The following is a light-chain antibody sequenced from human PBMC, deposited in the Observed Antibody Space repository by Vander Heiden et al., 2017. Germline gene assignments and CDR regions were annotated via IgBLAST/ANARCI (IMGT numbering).Light chain of an antibody. V-gene: IGLV2-14*01. CDR1: SSDIGGYKY. CDR3: TSYTSSSTVV. J-gene: IGLJ2*01. CDR2: EVR. Sequence: HSALTQPASVSGSPGQSITISCTGTSSDIGGYKYVSWYQQLPGKAPKVIIYEVRNRPAGVSNRFSGSKSGNTASLTISGLQAEDEADYYCTSYTSSSTVVFGGGTKLTVL.